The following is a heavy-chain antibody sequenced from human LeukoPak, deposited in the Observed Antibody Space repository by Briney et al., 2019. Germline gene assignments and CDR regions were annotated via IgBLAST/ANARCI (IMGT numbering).Heavy chain of an antibody. V-gene: IGHV3-11*01. CDR1: GVTFSDYY. CDR2: ISSSGSTI. D-gene: IGHD3-22*01. Sequence: PGGSLRLSCAASGVTFSDYYRSWIRQAPGKGLEWVSYISSSGSTIYYADSVTGRFTISRDNAKTSLHLQMNSLRAEDTAVYYCASGGGVQPMILLIWGKGTLVTVSS. CDR3: ASGGGVQPMILLI. J-gene: IGHJ4*02.